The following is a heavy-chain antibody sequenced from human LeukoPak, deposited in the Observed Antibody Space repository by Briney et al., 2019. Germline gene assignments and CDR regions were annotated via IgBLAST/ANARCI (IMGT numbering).Heavy chain of an antibody. Sequence: SVKVSCKASGGTFSSYAISWVRQAPGQGLEWMGGIIPIFGTANYAQKFQGRVTITADKSTSTAYMELSSLRSEDTAVYYCARGRITMIVVPSPPFDYWGQGTLVTVSS. CDR2: IIPIFGTA. CDR1: GGTFSSYA. D-gene: IGHD3-22*01. CDR3: ARGRITMIVVPSPPFDY. V-gene: IGHV1-69*06. J-gene: IGHJ4*02.